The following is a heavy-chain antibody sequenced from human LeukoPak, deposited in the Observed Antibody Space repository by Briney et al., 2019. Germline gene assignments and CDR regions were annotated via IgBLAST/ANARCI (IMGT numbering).Heavy chain of an antibody. CDR3: ARYSGSYYSLNYYYGMDV. CDR2: ISSSSSYI. D-gene: IGHD1-26*01. Sequence: GGSLRLSCAASGFTFSSYSMNWVRQAPGKGLEWVSCISSSSSYIYYADSVKGRFTISRDNAKNSLYLQMNSLRAEDKAVYYCARYSGSYYSLNYYYGMDVWGQGTTVTVSS. J-gene: IGHJ6*02. V-gene: IGHV3-21*01. CDR1: GFTFSSYS.